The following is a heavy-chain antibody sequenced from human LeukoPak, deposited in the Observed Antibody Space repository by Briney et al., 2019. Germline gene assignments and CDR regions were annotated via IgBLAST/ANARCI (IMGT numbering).Heavy chain of an antibody. D-gene: IGHD3-10*01. CDR3: ARVHYYGSGSLFDY. V-gene: IGHV4-4*07. CDR1: GGSISNYY. J-gene: IGHJ4*02. CDR2: IYTSGST. Sequence: PSETLSLTCTVSGGSISNYYWSWIRQPAGKGLEWIRRIYTSGSTNYNPSLKSRVTMSVDTSKNQFSLKLSSVTAADTAVYYSARVHYYGSGSLFDYWGQGTLVTVSS.